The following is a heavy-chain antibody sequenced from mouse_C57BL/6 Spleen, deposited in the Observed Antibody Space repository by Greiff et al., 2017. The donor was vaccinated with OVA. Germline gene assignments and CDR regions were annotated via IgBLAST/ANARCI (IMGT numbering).Heavy chain of an antibody. CDR1: GYTFTSYW. J-gene: IGHJ4*01. Sequence: QVQLKQPGAELVMPGASVKLSCKASGYTFTSYWMHWVKQRPGQGLEWIGEIDPSDSYTNYNQKFKGKSTLTVDKSSSTAYMQLSSLTSEDSAVYYCARITTVDYAMDYWGQGTSVTVSS. CDR3: ARITTVDYAMDY. D-gene: IGHD1-1*01. CDR2: IDPSDSYT. V-gene: IGHV1-69*01.